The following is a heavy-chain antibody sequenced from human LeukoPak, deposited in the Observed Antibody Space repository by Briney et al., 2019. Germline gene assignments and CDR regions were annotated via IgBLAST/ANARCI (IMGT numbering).Heavy chain of an antibody. J-gene: IGHJ6*03. V-gene: IGHV3-21*01. CDR1: GFTFSSYS. Sequence: GGSLRLSCAASGFTFSSYSMNWVRQAPGKGLEWVSSISSSSSYIYYADSVKGRFTISRDNAKNPLYLQMNSLRAEDTAVYYCARGALGYCSGGSCYSPTYYYMDVWGKGTTVTVSS. CDR3: ARGALGYCSGGSCYSPTYYYMDV. D-gene: IGHD2-15*01. CDR2: ISSSSSYI.